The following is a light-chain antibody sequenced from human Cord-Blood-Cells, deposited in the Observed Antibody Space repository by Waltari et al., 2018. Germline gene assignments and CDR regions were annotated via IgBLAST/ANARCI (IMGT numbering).Light chain of an antibody. CDR1: SGSSASNY. CDR2: EDK. V-gene: IGLV6-57*01. Sequence: NFMLTQPHSVSESPGKTVTISCTRSSGSSASNYVQWYQQRPGSSPTTVIYEDKQSPSEVPDRFSGSIDRSSNTASLTLAVLKTEDEADYACQSYDSSNHGVFGGGTKLPVL. CDR3: QSYDSSNHGV. J-gene: IGLJ2*01.